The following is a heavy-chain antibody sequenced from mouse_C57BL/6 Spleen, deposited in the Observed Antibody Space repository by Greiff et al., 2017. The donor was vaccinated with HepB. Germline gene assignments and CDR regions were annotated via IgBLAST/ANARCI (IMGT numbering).Heavy chain of an antibody. Sequence: QVQLQQSGPELVKPGASVKISCKASGYAFSSSWMNWVKQRPGKGLEWIGRIYPGDGDTNYNGKFKGKATLTADKSSSTAYMQLSSLTSEDSAVYFCARSPYYGSSYDYWGQGTTLTVSS. J-gene: IGHJ2*01. D-gene: IGHD1-1*01. CDR3: ARSPYYGSSYDY. CDR1: GYAFSSSW. CDR2: IYPGDGDT. V-gene: IGHV1-82*01.